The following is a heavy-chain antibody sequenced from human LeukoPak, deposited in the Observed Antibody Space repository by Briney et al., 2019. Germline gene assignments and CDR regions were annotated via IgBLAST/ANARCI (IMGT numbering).Heavy chain of an antibody. CDR3: ARDHEMATGDAFDI. CDR2: IIPIFGTA. Sequence: SVKVSCKASGGTFSSYAISWVRQAPGQGLEWMGRIIPIFGTANYAQKFQGRVTITTDESTSTAYMELSSLRSEDTAVYHCARDHEMATGDAFDIWGQGTMVTVSS. V-gene: IGHV1-69*05. CDR1: GGTFSSYA. J-gene: IGHJ3*02. D-gene: IGHD5-24*01.